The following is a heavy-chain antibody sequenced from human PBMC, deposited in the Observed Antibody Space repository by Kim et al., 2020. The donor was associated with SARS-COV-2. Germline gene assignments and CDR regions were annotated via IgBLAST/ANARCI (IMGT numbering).Heavy chain of an antibody. D-gene: IGHD1-26*01. Sequence: DSVKGRFTISRDNSKTTLYLQMNSLRAEDTAVYYCAKDLIVGATTGWFDPWGQGTLVTVSS. J-gene: IGHJ5*02. V-gene: IGHV3-23*01. CDR3: AKDLIVGATTGWFDP.